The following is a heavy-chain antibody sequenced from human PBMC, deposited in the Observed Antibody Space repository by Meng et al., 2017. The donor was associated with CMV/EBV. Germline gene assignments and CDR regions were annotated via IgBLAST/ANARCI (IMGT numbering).Heavy chain of an antibody. D-gene: IGHD6-13*01. V-gene: IGHV4-34*01. Sequence: SETLSLTCAVYGGSFSGYYWSWIRQPPGKGLEWIGEINHSGSTNYNPSLKSRVTISVDTSKNQFSLKLSSVTAADTAVYYCAREGIAAAGTPVGYWGQGTLVTVSS. J-gene: IGHJ4*02. CDR2: INHSGST. CDR3: AREGIAAAGTPVGY. CDR1: GGSFSGYY.